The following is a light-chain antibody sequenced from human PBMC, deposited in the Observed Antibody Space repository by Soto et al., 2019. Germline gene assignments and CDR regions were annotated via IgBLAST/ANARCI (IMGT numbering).Light chain of an antibody. Sequence: DIQMTQSPSSLSASVGDRVTITCRASQTISSWLDLYQQKPGKAPELLIYGASSLESGVPSRFSGSGSGTEFSLTISSLQPEDFATYYCQQSNSISRTFGQGTKVDI. V-gene: IGKV1-5*01. J-gene: IGKJ1*01. CDR2: GAS. CDR3: QQSNSISRT. CDR1: QTISSW.